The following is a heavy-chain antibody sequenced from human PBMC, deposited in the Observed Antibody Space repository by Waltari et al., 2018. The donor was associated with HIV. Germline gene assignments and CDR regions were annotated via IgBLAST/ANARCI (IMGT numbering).Heavy chain of an antibody. Sequence: QLVESGGALVQPGRSLRLSCVASGFSFGDYAMYWVRQPPGKGLDWGAGISRNGDSVAYGASVKGRFTMSRDNAKRSLYREMISLKPEDTALYYCTKGRTAAAGFFACDTWGQGTRVIVSS. CDR3: TKGRTAAAGFFACDT. CDR2: ISRNGDSV. CDR1: GFSFGDYA. V-gene: IGHV3-9*01. J-gene: IGHJ3*02. D-gene: IGHD6-25*01.